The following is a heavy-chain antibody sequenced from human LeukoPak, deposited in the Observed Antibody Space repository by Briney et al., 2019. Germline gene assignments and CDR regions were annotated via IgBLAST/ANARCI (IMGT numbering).Heavy chain of an antibody. CDR3: ARAKTASTVFFDY. Sequence: SQTLSLTCTVSGGSISSGDYYWSWIRQPPGKGLEWIGYIYYSGSTYYNPSLKSRVTISVDTSKNQFSLKLSSVTAADTAVYYCARAKTASTVFFDYWGQGTLVTVSS. CDR2: IYYSGST. D-gene: IGHD4-17*01. CDR1: GGSISSGDYY. J-gene: IGHJ4*02. V-gene: IGHV4-30-4*01.